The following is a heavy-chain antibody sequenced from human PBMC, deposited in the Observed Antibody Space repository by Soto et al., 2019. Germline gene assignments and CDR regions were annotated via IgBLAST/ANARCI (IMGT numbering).Heavy chain of an antibody. J-gene: IGHJ4*02. CDR2: IIPIFGTA. D-gene: IGHD6-6*01. V-gene: IGHV1-69*12. CDR1: GGTFSSYA. Sequence: QVQLVQSGAEVKKPGSSVKVSCKASGGTFSSYAISWVRQAPGQGLEWMGGIIPIFGTANYAQKFQGRVTITADEPTSTAYMELSSLRSEDTAVYYCASSIAARLGPSNIDYWGQGTLVTVSS. CDR3: ASSIAARLGPSNIDY.